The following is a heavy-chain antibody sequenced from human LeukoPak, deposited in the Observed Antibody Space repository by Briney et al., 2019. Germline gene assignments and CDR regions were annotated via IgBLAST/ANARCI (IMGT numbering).Heavy chain of an antibody. D-gene: IGHD6-19*01. CDR2: IRSKAYGGTT. J-gene: IGHJ4*02. Sequence: GGSLRLSCTTSGFTFGDYAMSWFRQAPGKGLEWVGFIRSKAYGGTTGYAASVKGRVTISRDDSQSIAYLQMNSLKTEDTAVYYCSRVRGGYRSGWYAGYFDYWGQGTLVTVSS. CDR1: GFTFGDYA. CDR3: SRVRGGYRSGWYAGYFDY. V-gene: IGHV3-49*03.